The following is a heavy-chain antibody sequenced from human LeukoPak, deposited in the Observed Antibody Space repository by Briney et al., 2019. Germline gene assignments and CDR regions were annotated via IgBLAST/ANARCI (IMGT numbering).Heavy chain of an antibody. CDR3: ARPGIAAAEDAFDI. J-gene: IGHJ3*02. D-gene: IGHD6-13*01. Sequence: ASVKVSCKASGYTFTSYGISWVRQAPGQGLEWMGWISAYNGNTNYAQKLQGRVTMTTDTSTSTAYMELRSLRSDDTALYYCARPGIAAAEDAFDIWGQGTMVTVSS. V-gene: IGHV1-18*01. CDR2: ISAYNGNT. CDR1: GYTFTSYG.